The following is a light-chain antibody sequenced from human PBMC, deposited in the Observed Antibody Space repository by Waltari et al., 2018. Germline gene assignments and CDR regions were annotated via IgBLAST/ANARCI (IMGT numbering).Light chain of an antibody. CDR1: QSVLYSANHKNY. J-gene: IGKJ1*01. V-gene: IGKV4-1*01. Sequence: DIVMTQSPDSLAVSLGERATINCKSSQSVLYSANHKNYLAWYQQKPGQPPKLLISWASTRESGVPDRFSGSGSGTDFTLTISSLQAEDVAVYYCQQYYSTPQTFGQGTKVEIK. CDR3: QQYYSTPQT. CDR2: WAS.